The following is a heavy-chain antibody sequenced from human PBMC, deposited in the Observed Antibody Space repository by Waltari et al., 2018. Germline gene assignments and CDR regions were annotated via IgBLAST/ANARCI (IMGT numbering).Heavy chain of an antibody. CDR3: AIARLGIQGYFDL. J-gene: IGHJ2*01. CDR1: GYTFTSYA. V-gene: IGHV1-3*01. Sequence: QVQLVQSGAEVKKPGASVKVSCKASGYTFTSYAMHWVRQAPGQRLEWMGWINAGNGNTKYSQKFQGRVTITRDTSASTAYMELSSLRSEDTAVYYCAIARLGIQGYFDLWGRGTLVTVSS. D-gene: IGHD5-18*01. CDR2: INAGNGNT.